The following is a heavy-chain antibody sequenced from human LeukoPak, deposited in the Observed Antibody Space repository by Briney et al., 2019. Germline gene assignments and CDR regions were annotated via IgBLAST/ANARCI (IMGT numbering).Heavy chain of an antibody. D-gene: IGHD1-26*01. CDR3: ARVTSRSGYSGSYYYFDY. Sequence: GGSLRLSCAASGFTFDDYGISWVRQAPGKGLEWVSGINWNGGSTGYADSVKGRSTISRDNAKNSLYLQMNSLRAEDTALYYCARVTSRSGYSGSYYYFDYWGQGTLVTVSS. CDR2: INWNGGST. J-gene: IGHJ4*02. CDR1: GFTFDDYG. V-gene: IGHV3-20*04.